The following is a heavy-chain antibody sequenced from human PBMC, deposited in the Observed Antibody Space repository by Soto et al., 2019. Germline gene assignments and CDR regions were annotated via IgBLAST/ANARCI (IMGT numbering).Heavy chain of an antibody. V-gene: IGHV3-66*01. CDR1: GFTVSTKY. J-gene: IGHJ4*02. D-gene: IGHD3-16*01. Sequence: LILSCAASGFTVSTKYMSWVRQAPGKGLEWVSVIYSGGSTFYADSVRGRFTISRDNSKNTVNLQMNSLRAEDTAVYYCARDPWAADYWGQGTLVTVSS. CDR3: ARDPWAADY. CDR2: IYSGGST.